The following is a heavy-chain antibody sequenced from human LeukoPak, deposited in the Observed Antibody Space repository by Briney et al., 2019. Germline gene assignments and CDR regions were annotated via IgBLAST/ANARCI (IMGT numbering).Heavy chain of an antibody. CDR2: INHSGST. CDR3: AGSIVVVTARSSWFDP. D-gene: IGHD2-21*02. CDR1: GGSISSYY. V-gene: IGHV4-34*01. Sequence: SETLSLTCTVSGGSISSYYWSWIRQPPGKGLEWIGEINHSGSTNYNPSLKSRVTISVDTSKNQFSLKLSSVSAADTAVYYCAGSIVVVTARSSWFDPWGQGTLVTVSS. J-gene: IGHJ5*02.